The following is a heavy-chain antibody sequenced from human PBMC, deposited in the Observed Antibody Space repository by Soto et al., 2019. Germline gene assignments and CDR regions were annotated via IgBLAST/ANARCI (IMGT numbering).Heavy chain of an antibody. CDR1: GGSISSYY. V-gene: IGHV4-59*01. Sequence: QVQLQESGPGLVKPSETLSLTCTVSGGSISSYYWSWIRQPPGKGLEWIGYIYYRGSTNYNPSLKSRVTISVDTSKNQFSLKLSSVTAADTAMYYCVRFNWYFDLWGRGTLVTVSS. J-gene: IGHJ2*01. CDR2: IYYRGST. CDR3: VRFNWYFDL.